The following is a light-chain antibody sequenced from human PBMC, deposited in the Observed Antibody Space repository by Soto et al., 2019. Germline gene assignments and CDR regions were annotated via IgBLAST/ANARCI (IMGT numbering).Light chain of an antibody. V-gene: IGKV3D-20*02. CDR1: QSVSNNY. Sequence: EIVFTQSPGTLSPSPGERATLSCRASQSVSNNYLAWYQQKPGQAPRLLIYGASNRATGIPDRFSGSGSGTDFTLTISSLEPEDSAVYYCQQRHMWPITFGQGTRLEIK. J-gene: IGKJ5*01. CDR2: GAS. CDR3: QQRHMWPIT.